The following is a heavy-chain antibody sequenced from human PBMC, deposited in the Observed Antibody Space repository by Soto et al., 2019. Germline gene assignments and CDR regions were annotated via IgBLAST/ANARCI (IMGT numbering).Heavy chain of an antibody. CDR1: GGSISSYY. V-gene: IGHV4-59*01. CDR3: ASSIGQWLVLDY. J-gene: IGHJ4*02. D-gene: IGHD6-19*01. CDR2: IYYSGST. Sequence: SETLSLTCTVSGGSISSYYWSWIRQPPGKGLEWIGYIYYSGSTNYNPSLKSRVTISVDTSKNQFSLKLSSVTAADTAVYYCASSIGQWLVLDYWGQGTLVTVSS.